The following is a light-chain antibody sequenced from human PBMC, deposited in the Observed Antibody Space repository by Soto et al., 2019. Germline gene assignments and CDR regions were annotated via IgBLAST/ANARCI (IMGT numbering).Light chain of an antibody. V-gene: IGKV1-39*01. J-gene: IGKJ4*01. Sequence: DIQVTQSPSSLSASVGDRVTITCRASQSINSYLNWCQQKPGKAPKLLIYAASSLQSGVPSRFSGSGSGTDFTLTISSLQPEDFATYSCQQTYRTPLTFGGGTKVDIK. CDR3: QQTYRTPLT. CDR2: AAS. CDR1: QSINSY.